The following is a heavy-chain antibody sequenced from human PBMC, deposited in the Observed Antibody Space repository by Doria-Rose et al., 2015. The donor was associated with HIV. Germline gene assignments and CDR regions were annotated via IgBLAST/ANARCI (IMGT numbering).Heavy chain of an antibody. CDR3: ARIKSSRWYHKYYFDF. Sequence: QESGPVLVKPTGTLTLTCTVSGVSLSSPGMGVSWIRQPPGKALEWLAYIFSDDERYYKTYLKSRLTISRGTSKSQVVLTMTDMDPVDTATYYCARIKSSRWYHKYYFDFWGQGTLVIVSA. CDR2: IFSDDER. V-gene: IGHV2-26*01. D-gene: IGHD6-13*01. CDR1: GVSLSSPGMG. J-gene: IGHJ4*02.